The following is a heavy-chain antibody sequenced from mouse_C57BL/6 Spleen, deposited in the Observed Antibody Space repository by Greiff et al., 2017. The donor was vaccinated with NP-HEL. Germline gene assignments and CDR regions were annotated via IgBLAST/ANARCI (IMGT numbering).Heavy chain of an antibody. Sequence: QVQLKESGPGLVQPSQCLSISCTVSGFSLTSYGVHWVRQSPGKGLEWLGVIWSGGSTAYYAAFISSLSISKNNSKSQVFVKMNRLQADDTAIYYCARNSLDYYGSSYVWFAYWGQGTLVTVSA. J-gene: IGHJ3*01. CDR2: IWSGGST. CDR3: ARNSLDYYGSSYVWFAY. D-gene: IGHD1-1*01. V-gene: IGHV2-2*01. CDR1: GFSLTSYG.